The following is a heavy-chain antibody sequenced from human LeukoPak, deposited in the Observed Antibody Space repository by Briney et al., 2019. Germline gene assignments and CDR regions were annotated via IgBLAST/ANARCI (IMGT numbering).Heavy chain of an antibody. D-gene: IGHD6-19*01. Sequence: GGSLRLSCAASGFTFDDCAMHWVRQAPGKGLEWVSLISGDGGSTYCADSVKGRFTISRDNSKNSLYLQMNSLTTEDTALYYCAKLVGVSSGFVDYWGQGTLVTVFS. CDR1: GFTFDDCA. V-gene: IGHV3-43*02. CDR3: AKLVGVSSGFVDY. J-gene: IGHJ4*02. CDR2: ISGDGGST.